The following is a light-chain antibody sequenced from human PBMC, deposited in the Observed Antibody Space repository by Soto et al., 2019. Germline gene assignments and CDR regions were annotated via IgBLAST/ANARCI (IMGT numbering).Light chain of an antibody. V-gene: IGKV3-20*01. CDR3: QQDGIYLT. J-gene: IGKJ4*01. CDR2: GAS. CDR1: QSFSSSY. Sequence: EIVLTQSPGTLALSPGERATLSCRASQSFSSSYLAWYQQKPGQAPMLLIYGASSRATGIPARFSGSGSGTDFSLTISRLEPEAFAVYYGQQDGIYLTFGGGAKLGIK.